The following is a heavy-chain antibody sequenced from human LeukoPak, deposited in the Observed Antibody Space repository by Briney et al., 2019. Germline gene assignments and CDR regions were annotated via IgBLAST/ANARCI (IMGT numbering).Heavy chain of an antibody. V-gene: IGHV4-30-2*01. CDR3: ARVLTLQSYGMDV. J-gene: IGHJ6*02. D-gene: IGHD4-11*01. CDR1: GGSISSGGYS. CDR2: IHHSGST. Sequence: SETLSLTCAVSGGSISSGGYSWSWIRQPPGKGLEWIGYIHHSGSTYYNPSLKSRVTISVDRSKNQFSLKLSSVTAADTAVYYCARVLTLQSYGMDVWGQGTTVTVSS.